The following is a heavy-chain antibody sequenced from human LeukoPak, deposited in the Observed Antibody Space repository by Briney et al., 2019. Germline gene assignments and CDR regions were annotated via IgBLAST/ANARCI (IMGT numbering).Heavy chain of an antibody. V-gene: IGHV4-34*01. CDR2: INHSGST. D-gene: IGHD3-22*01. CDR3: ARSLGEYYDSSGYYGWFDP. J-gene: IGHJ5*02. Sequence: PSETLSLTCAVYGGSFSGYYWSWIRQPPGKGLEWIGEINHSGSTNYNPSLKSRVTISVDTSKKQFSLKLSSVTAADTAVYYCARSLGEYYDSSGYYGWFDPWGQGTLVTVSS. CDR1: GGSFSGYY.